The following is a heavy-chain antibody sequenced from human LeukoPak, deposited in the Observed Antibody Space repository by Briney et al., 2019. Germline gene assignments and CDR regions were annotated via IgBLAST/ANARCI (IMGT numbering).Heavy chain of an antibody. Sequence: PGGSLRLSCAASGFSISDHFMSWVRQAPGKAPEWVSYITPEKTFHYIDSVEGRFTISRDNAKNSLYLQMNSLSAEDTAVYYCARVPGGYDTLYDYWGQGTLVTVSS. CDR2: ITPEKTF. V-gene: IGHV3-69-1*02. D-gene: IGHD5-12*01. CDR1: GFSISDHF. J-gene: IGHJ4*02. CDR3: ARVPGGYDTLYDY.